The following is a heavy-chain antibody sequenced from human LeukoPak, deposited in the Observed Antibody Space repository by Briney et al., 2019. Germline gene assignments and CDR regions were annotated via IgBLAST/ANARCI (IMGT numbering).Heavy chain of an antibody. CDR3: ARDLSSSWSLGY. J-gene: IGHJ4*02. CDR1: GFTFSSYG. V-gene: IGHV3-30*03. D-gene: IGHD6-13*01. CDR2: ISYDGSHE. Sequence: AGGSLRLSCAASGFTFSSYGMHWVRQAPGKGLEWVAVISYDGSHECYADSVKGRFTISRDSSKSTLYLQMNSLRAEDTAVYCCARDLSSSWSLGYWGQGTLVTVSS.